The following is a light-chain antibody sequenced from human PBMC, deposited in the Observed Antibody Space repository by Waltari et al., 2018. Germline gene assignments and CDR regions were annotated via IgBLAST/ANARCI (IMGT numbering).Light chain of an antibody. J-gene: IGKJ4*01. CDR2: GVS. CDR1: QSVRTH. V-gene: IGKV3-20*01. Sequence: EIVLTQSPGTLSLSPGERATLPCRTSQSVRTHLAWYQQKRGQAPRLLIYGVSNRPAGIPDRFSGSGSGTDFTLTISRLEPEDFAVYYCQQYDNSPLTFGGGTKVEIK. CDR3: QQYDNSPLT.